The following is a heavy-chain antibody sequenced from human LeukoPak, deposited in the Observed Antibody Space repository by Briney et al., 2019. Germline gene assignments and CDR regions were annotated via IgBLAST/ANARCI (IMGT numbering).Heavy chain of an antibody. D-gene: IGHD5-24*01. Sequence: SETLSLTCTVSGGSISNSSYYWGWIRQPPGKGLEWIGSMYYSGSTCYNPSLKSRATISVDTSKNQFSLKLSSVTAADTAVYYCARHGRMGTINPSYWGQGTLVTVSS. CDR1: GGSISNSSYY. V-gene: IGHV4-39*01. CDR3: ARHGRMGTINPSY. CDR2: MYYSGST. J-gene: IGHJ4*02.